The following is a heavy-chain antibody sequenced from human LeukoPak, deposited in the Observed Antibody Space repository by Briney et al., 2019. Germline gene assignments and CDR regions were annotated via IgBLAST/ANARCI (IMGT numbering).Heavy chain of an antibody. D-gene: IGHD4-17*01. CDR2: ISAYNGNT. J-gene: IGHJ2*01. Sequence: ASVKVSCKASGYTFASYGISWVRQAPGQGLEWMGWISAYNGNTNYAQKLQGRVTMTTYTSTSTAYMELRSLRSDDTAVYYCASHYGDYWYFDLWGRGTLVTVSS. V-gene: IGHV1-18*01. CDR1: GYTFASYG. CDR3: ASHYGDYWYFDL.